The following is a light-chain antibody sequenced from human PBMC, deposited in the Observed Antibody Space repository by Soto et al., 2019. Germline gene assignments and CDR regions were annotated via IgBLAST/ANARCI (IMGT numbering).Light chain of an antibody. J-gene: IGLJ1*01. CDR2: DVS. V-gene: IGLV2-14*01. CDR3: SSYTSSSTHNYV. CDR1: SSDVVGYNY. Sequence: QSALTQPPSASGSPGQSITISCTGTSSDVVGYNYVSWYQQHPGKAPKLMIYDVSNRPSGVSNRFSGSKSGNTASLTISGLQAEDEADYYCSSYTSSSTHNYVFGTGTKVTVL.